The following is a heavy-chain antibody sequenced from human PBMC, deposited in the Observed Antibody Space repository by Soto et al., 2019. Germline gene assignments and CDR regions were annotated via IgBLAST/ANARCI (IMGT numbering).Heavy chain of an antibody. D-gene: IGHD6-19*01. V-gene: IGHV3-30*18. CDR2: ISSDGSKQ. CDR3: AKDGVGGAGQLWLVRFPDY. J-gene: IGHJ4*02. CDR1: GFTFTTYG. Sequence: QVQLVDSGGGVVQPGGSLRLSCAASGFTFTTYGIHWVRQAPGKGLEWVAVISSDGSKQYYTDSVKGRFTISRDNSKNTLYLQRNRLRAEDTAIYYCAKDGVGGAGQLWLVRFPDYWGQGTQVTVSS.